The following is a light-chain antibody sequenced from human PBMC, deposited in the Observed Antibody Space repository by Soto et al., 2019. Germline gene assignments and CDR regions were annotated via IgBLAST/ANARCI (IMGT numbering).Light chain of an antibody. CDR3: QQYNSYSHWT. V-gene: IGKV1-5*03. Sequence: DIQTTQSPSTLSASVGDRVTITCRASQSISSWLAWYQQKPGKAPKLLIYKASNLESGVPSRFSGSGSGTEFTLTISSLQPDDFATYYCQQYNSYSHWTFGQGTKVDIK. CDR2: KAS. CDR1: QSISSW. J-gene: IGKJ1*01.